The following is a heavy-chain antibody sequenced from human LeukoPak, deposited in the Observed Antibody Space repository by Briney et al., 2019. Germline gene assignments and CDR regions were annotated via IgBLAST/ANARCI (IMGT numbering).Heavy chain of an antibody. D-gene: IGHD6-19*01. CDR1: GFTFSSYA. CDR2: IGGSGGST. J-gene: IGHJ4*02. Sequence: GGSLRLSCAASGFTFSSYAMSWVRQAPGKGLEWVSGIGGSGGSTYYADSVKGRFTISRDNSKNTLYLEMNRLRDEDTALYYCARTRESSGRRFGYWGQGTLVTVSS. V-gene: IGHV3-23*01. CDR3: ARTRESSGRRFGY.